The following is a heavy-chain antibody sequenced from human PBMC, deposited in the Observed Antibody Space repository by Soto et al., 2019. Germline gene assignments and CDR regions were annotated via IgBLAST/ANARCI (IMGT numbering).Heavy chain of an antibody. V-gene: IGHV3-30-3*01. CDR1: GFTFSSYA. CDR3: ARGDDYGDYGDYFDY. D-gene: IGHD4-17*01. CDR2: ISYDGSNK. Sequence: GSLRLSCAASGFTFSSYAMHWVRQAPGKGLEWVAVISYDGSNKYYADSVKGRFTISRDNSKNTLYLQMNSLRAEDTAVYYCARGDDYGDYGDYFDYWGQGTLVTVSS. J-gene: IGHJ4*02.